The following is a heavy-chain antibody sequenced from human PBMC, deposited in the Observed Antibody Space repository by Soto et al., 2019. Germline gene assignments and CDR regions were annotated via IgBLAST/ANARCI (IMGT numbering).Heavy chain of an antibody. Sequence: GGSLRLSCAASGFTFSSYIMNGVLHAPGKGLEWVSSISSSSSYIYYADSVKGRFTISRDKAKNSLYLQMNSLRAEDTAVYYCARDSAEDSSGYPLDYWGQGTLVTVSS. V-gene: IGHV3-21*01. J-gene: IGHJ4*02. D-gene: IGHD3-22*01. CDR2: ISSSSSYI. CDR1: GFTFSSYI. CDR3: ARDSAEDSSGYPLDY.